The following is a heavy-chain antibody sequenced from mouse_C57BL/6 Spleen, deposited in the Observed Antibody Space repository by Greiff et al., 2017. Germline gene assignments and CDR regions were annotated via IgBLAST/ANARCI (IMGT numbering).Heavy chain of an antibody. V-gene: IGHV5-12*01. D-gene: IGHD2-4*01. CDR3: ARPAYDDDDWFAY. Sequence: EVKVVESGGGLVQPGGSLKLSCAASGFTFSDYYMYWVRQTPEQRLEWIAYISTGGGSTYYTDTVKGRFTIARDNAKNTLYLKMSRLKSEDTAMYYSARPAYDDDDWFAYWGQGTLVTVSA. CDR2: ISTGGGST. CDR1: GFTFSDYY. J-gene: IGHJ3*01.